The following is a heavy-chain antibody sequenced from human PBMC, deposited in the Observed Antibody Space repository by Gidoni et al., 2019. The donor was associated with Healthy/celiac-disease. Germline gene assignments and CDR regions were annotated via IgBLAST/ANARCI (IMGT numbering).Heavy chain of an antibody. CDR1: GVTFSRYS. J-gene: IGHJ6*02. CDR3: ARDPEGKGSSYYYYGMDV. Sequence: EVQLVESGGGLVKPGGSLRLSCAASGVTFSRYSMNWVRQAPGKGLEWVSSISSSSSYIYYADSVKGRFTISRDNAKNSLYLQMNSLRAEDTAVYYCARDPEGKGSSYYYYGMDVWGQGTTVTVSS. CDR2: ISSSSSYI. V-gene: IGHV3-21*01.